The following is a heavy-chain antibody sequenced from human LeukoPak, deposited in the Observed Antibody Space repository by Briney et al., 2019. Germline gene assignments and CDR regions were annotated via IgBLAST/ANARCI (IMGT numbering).Heavy chain of an antibody. J-gene: IGHJ4*02. CDR1: GGTFSGYY. D-gene: IGHD6-19*01. CDR2: INHSGST. CDR3: ARVVRDSSGWYGGRISAYIYYFDY. Sequence: SETLSLTCAAYGGTFSGYYWSWIRQPPGKGLEWIGEINHSGSTNYNPSLKSRVTISVDTSKNQFSLKLSSVTAADTAVYYCARVVRDSSGWYGGRISAYIYYFDYWGQGTLVTVSS. V-gene: IGHV4-34*01.